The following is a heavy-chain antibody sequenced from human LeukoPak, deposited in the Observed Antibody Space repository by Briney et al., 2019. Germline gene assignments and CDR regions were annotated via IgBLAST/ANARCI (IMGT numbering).Heavy chain of an antibody. CDR2: ISGSGGSP. D-gene: IGHD3-10*01. CDR3: AKVGSSP. V-gene: IGHV3-23*01. Sequence: GGSLSLSCAASGFTFSSYAMSWVRGAPGEGLEWVSAISGSGGSPYYADSVRGQFTISRDNSKNRLYLQTNTLRSEDAGVYYWAKVGSSPWGQGTLVTVSS. J-gene: IGHJ5*02. CDR1: GFTFSSYA.